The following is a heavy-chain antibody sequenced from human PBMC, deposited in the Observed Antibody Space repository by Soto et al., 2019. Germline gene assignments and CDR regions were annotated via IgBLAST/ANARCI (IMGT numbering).Heavy chain of an antibody. CDR1: GGSISSSSYY. J-gene: IGHJ5*02. Sequence: QLQLQESGPGLVKPSETLSLTCTVSGGSISSSSYYWGWIRQPPGKGLEWIGSIYYSGSTYYNPSLKSRVTISVDTSKNQFSLKLSSVTAADTAVYYCARSNGYGPWFDPWGQGTLVTVSS. CDR3: ARSNGYGPWFDP. V-gene: IGHV4-39*01. CDR2: IYYSGST. D-gene: IGHD3-10*01.